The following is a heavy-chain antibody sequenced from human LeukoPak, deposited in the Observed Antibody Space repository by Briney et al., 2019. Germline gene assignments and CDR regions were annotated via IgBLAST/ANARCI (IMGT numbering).Heavy chain of an antibody. CDR2: INAGNGNT. CDR1: GYTFTSYA. CDR3: ARDLPRLRWFDP. Sequence: ASVKVSCKASGYTFTSYAMHWVRQAPGQRLEWMGWINAGNGNTKYSQKFQGRVTITRDTSASTAYMELSSLRSEDTAVYYCARDLPRLRWFDPWGQGTLVTVSS. J-gene: IGHJ5*02. V-gene: IGHV1-3*01. D-gene: IGHD1-26*01.